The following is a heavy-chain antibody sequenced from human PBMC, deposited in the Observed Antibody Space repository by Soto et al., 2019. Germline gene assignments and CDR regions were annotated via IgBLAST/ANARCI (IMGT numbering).Heavy chain of an antibody. CDR1: GYTFTSYD. CDR3: ARRGYCSSTSCYPHYYYYMDV. Sequence: ASVKVSCKASGYTFTSYDINWVRQATGQRLERMGWMNPNSGNTGYAQKFQGRVTMTRNTSISTAYMELSSLRSEDTAVYYCARRGYCSSTSCYPHYYYYMDVWGKGTTVTVSS. V-gene: IGHV1-8*01. CDR2: MNPNSGNT. J-gene: IGHJ6*03. D-gene: IGHD2-2*01.